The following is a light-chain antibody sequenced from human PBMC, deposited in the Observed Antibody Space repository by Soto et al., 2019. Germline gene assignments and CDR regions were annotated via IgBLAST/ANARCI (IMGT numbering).Light chain of an antibody. Sequence: DIQMTQSPSTLSASVGDRVTITCRASQNIRNWLAWYQQKPGKAPKLLIYKASSLESGVPLRFSGSGSGTEFTLTISCLQPDDFATYYCQKYNSYPRTFGKGTRVEIK. CDR1: QNIRNW. CDR2: KAS. J-gene: IGKJ1*01. CDR3: QKYNSYPRT. V-gene: IGKV1-5*03.